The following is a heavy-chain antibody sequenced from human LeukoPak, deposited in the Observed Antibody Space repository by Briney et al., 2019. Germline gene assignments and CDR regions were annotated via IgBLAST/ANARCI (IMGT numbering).Heavy chain of an antibody. D-gene: IGHD3-22*01. V-gene: IGHV3-48*04. Sequence: PGGSLRLSCAASGFTFSSYSMNWVRQAPGKGLEWVSYISSSSSTIYYADSVKGRFTISRDNAKNSLYLQMNSLRAEDTAVYYCLYHDSGVTSPLESYWGQGILVTVST. CDR1: GFTFSSYS. J-gene: IGHJ4*02. CDR3: LYHDSGVTSPLESY. CDR2: ISSSSSTI.